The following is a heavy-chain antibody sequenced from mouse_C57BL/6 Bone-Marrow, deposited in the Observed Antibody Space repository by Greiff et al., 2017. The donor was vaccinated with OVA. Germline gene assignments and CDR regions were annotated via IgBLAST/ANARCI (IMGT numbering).Heavy chain of an antibody. Sequence: QVQLQQPGAELVRPGTSVKLSCKASGYTFTSYWMHWVKQRPGQGLEWIGVIDPSDSYTNYNQKFKGKATLTVDTSSSTAYMQLSSLTSEDSAVYYGGGEECSTTVEGYFDVGGRGTTVTVSS. CDR3: GGEECSTTVEGYFDV. CDR2: IDPSDSYT. D-gene: IGHD1-1*01. CDR1: GYTFTSYW. J-gene: IGHJ1*03. V-gene: IGHV1-59*01.